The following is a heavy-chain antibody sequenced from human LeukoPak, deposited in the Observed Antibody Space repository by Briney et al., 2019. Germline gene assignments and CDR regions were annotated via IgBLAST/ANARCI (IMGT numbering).Heavy chain of an antibody. CDR3: ARRSVEQLAFDY. J-gene: IGHJ4*02. V-gene: IGHV4-59*08. CDR2: IYDNGGT. D-gene: IGHD6-13*01. Sequence: SETLSLTCTVSGGSISSYYWSWSRQPPGKGLEWIGYIYDNGGTNYNPSLKSRVTITVDTSKNQFSLNLRSLTAADTAVYYCARRSVEQLAFDYWGQGILVIVSS. CDR1: GGSISSYY.